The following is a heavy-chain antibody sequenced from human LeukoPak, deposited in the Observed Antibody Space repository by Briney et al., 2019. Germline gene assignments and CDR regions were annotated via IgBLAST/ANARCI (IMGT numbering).Heavy chain of an antibody. CDR3: ARISSSNWYNERGAFDV. J-gene: IGHJ3*01. CDR2: VDYTGST. D-gene: IGHD6-13*01. CDR1: GGSISSYY. V-gene: IGHV4-59*01. Sequence: SETLSLTCAVSGGSISSYYWSWVRRPPGKGLEWIGFVDYTGSTNYSSSPKSRVTISVDTSKDQFSLKLRSVTAADTAVYYCARISSSNWYNERGAFDVWGQGTMVTVSS.